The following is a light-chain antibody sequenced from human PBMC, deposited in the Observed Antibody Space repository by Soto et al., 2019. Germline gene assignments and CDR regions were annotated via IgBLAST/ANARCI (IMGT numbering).Light chain of an antibody. J-gene: IGLJ3*02. CDR3: SSYTSSSTRL. V-gene: IGLV2-14*01. CDR1: SSDVGAFNY. CDR2: DVS. Sequence: QSALTQPASVSGSPGQSITISCTGASSDVGAFNYVSWYQQHPGKAPKLMIYDVSYRPSGVSNRFSGSKFDNTASLTISGLQAEDEADYYCSSYTSSSTRLFGGGTKLTVL.